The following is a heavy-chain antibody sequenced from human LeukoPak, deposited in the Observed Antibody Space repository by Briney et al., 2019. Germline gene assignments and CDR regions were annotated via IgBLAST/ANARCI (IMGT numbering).Heavy chain of an antibody. D-gene: IGHD5-18*01. J-gene: IGHJ4*02. CDR1: GFTFSNYA. Sequence: SGGSLRLSCAASGFTFSNYAMSWARQAPGKGLKWVSAISGSGGSTYYADSVKGRFTISRDNSKNTLYLQMNSLRAEDTAVYYCTKGTIWLPFDYWGQGTLVTVSS. CDR2: ISGSGGST. CDR3: TKGTIWLPFDY. V-gene: IGHV3-23*01.